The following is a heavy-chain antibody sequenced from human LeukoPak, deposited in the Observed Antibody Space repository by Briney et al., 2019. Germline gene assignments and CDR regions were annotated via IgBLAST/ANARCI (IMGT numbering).Heavy chain of an antibody. V-gene: IGHV3-53*01. D-gene: IGHD5-12*01. CDR1: GFTVSGYY. CDR2: IYSDGST. Sequence: PGGSLRLSCAASGFTVSGYYMSWVRQAPGKGLEWVSTIYSDGSTYYAASVKGRFIISRDNSKNTVYLQMYSLRAEDTAVYFCVGGEWLRSGLGYWGQGTLVTVSS. J-gene: IGHJ4*02. CDR3: VGGEWLRSGLGY.